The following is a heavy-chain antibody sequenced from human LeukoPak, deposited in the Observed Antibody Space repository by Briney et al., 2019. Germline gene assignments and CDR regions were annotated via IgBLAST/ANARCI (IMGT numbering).Heavy chain of an antibody. Sequence: PSETLSLTCAVYGGSFSGYYWSWIRQPPGKGLEWIGEINHSGSTNYNPSLKSRVTISVDTSKNQFSLKLSSVTAADTAVYYCARDLHPGLTGYFDYWGQGTLVTVSS. CDR1: GGSFSGYY. CDR3: ARDLHPGLTGYFDY. CDR2: INHSGST. D-gene: IGHD1-14*01. J-gene: IGHJ4*02. V-gene: IGHV4-34*01.